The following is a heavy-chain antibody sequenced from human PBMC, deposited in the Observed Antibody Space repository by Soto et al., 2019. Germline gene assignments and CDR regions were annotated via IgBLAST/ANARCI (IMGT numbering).Heavy chain of an antibody. D-gene: IGHD5-18*01. J-gene: IGHJ3*02. CDR3: ARDIYGYVVAFDI. Sequence: GASVKVSCKASGYTFTSYHINWVRQAPGQGLEWMGWISGYSGNTNYAQKLQGRVTMTTDTSTSTAYMELRSLRSDDTAVYYCARDIYGYVVAFDIWGQGTMVTVSS. CDR2: ISGYSGNT. CDR1: GYTFTSYH. V-gene: IGHV1-18*01.